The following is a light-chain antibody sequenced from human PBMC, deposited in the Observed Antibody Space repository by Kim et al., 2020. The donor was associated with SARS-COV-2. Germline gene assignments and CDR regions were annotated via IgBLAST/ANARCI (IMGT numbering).Light chain of an antibody. CDR1: QGICTS. CDR2: AAS. V-gene: IGKV1-9*01. Sequence: ESVGDRVTITCRASQGICTSLAWYQQKPGKGPKLLIYAASTLQRGVPSRFTGSGSGTDFTLTISTLQPEDFATYHCQQLNSYPLTFGGGTKVDIK. J-gene: IGKJ4*01. CDR3: QQLNSYPLT.